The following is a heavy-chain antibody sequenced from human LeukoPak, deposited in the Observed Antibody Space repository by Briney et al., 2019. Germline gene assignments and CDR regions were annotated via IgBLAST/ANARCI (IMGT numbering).Heavy chain of an antibody. V-gene: IGHV3-74*01. J-gene: IGHJ4*02. D-gene: IGHD3-10*01. CDR2: INSDGSIT. CDR1: GFTFSSYW. CDR3: AKVGLGTMVRGVIPHFDY. Sequence: GGSLRLSCSASGFTFSSYWMHWVRQAPRKGLVRVSRINSDGSITTYADSVRGRFTISRDNSKNTLYLQMNSLRAEDTAVYYCAKVGLGTMVRGVIPHFDYWGQGTLVTVSS.